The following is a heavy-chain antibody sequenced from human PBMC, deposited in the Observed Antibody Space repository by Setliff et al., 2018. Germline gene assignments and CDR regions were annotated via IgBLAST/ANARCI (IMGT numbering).Heavy chain of an antibody. CDR1: DSPFNEYV. V-gene: IGHV1-18*01. CDR2: IDLYNAGT. J-gene: IGHJ3*01. Sequence: VASVKGPCKPCDSPFNEYVINWVRQAPGQGLEWLGRIDLYNAGTTYAEKMETKVTMTVDTSSNIGYMELRSLTSDDTGIYFCAMSSWPGRPNDFDLWGQGTEVTVSS. D-gene: IGHD6-6*01. CDR3: AMSSWPGRPNDFDL.